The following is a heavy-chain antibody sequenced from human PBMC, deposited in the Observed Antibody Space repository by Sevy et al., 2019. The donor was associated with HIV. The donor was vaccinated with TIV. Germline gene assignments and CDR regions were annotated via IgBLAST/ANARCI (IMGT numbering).Heavy chain of an antibody. J-gene: IGHJ4*02. D-gene: IGHD3-10*01. V-gene: IGHV1-24*01. CDR2: FVPEDGEI. CDR1: RYTLSEVS. CDR3: LIGDTPRLTGSGTRLKDQSLNYFQF. Sequence: ASVKVSCNVPRYTLSEVSMHWVRQAPGKGLEWMGGFVPEDGEIVFAQKFQGRVTVAEDTLTDTAYLEVTNLRSEDTATYFCLIGDTPRLTGSGTRLKDQSLNYFQFWGQGTLVTVSS.